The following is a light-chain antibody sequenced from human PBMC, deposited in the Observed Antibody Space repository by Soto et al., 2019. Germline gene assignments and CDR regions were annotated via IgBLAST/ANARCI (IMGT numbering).Light chain of an antibody. CDR3: KQSYSTPWT. J-gene: IGKJ1*01. V-gene: IGKV1-39*01. Sequence: DIQMTQSPSSLSASVGDRVTITCRASQSISSYLNWYQQKPGKAHKLLIYAAYSLQSGVQSRFSGSGSGTDFTLTISSLQPEEFATYYCKQSYSTPWTVGQGTKVDIK. CDR2: AAY. CDR1: QSISSY.